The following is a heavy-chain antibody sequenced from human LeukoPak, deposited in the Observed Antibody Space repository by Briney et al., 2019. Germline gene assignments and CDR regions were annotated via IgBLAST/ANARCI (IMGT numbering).Heavy chain of an antibody. V-gene: IGHV4-34*01. CDR1: GGSFSGYC. CDR3: ARVSFGGAVAGTTLDY. CDR2: INHSGST. J-gene: IGHJ4*02. D-gene: IGHD6-19*01. Sequence: SETLSLTGAVYGGSFSGYCWSWIRQPPGKGLEWIGEINHSGSTNYNPSLKSRVTISVDTSKNQFSLKLSSVTAADTAVYYCARVSFGGAVAGTTLDYWGQGTLVTVSS.